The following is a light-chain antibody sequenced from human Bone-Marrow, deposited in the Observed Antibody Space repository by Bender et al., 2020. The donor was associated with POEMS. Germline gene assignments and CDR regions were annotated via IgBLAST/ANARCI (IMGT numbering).Light chain of an antibody. CDR3: CSYTNTFTWV. CDR2: EGS. CDR1: SSDIGSYDL. V-gene: IGLV2-23*01. J-gene: IGLJ3*02. Sequence: QSALTQPASVSGSPGQSITISCTGTSSDIGSYDLVSWYQQHPGKAPKLLIYEGSKRPSGASIRFSGSKSGNTASLTISGLQAEDEADYYCCSYTNTFTWVFGGGTKVTVL.